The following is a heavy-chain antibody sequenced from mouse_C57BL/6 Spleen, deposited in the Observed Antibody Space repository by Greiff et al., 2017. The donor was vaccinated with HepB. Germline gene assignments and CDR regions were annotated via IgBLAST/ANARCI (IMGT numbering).Heavy chain of an antibody. CDR3: ARDGNYEGVDV. D-gene: IGHD2-1*01. CDR2: INPGSGGT. Sequence: VQLQHSGAELVRPGTSVKVSCKASGYAFTNYLIEWVKQRPGQGLEWIGVINPGSGGTNYNEKFKGKATLTADKSSSTAYMQLSSLTSEDSAVYFCARDGNYEGVDVWGTGTTVTVSS. CDR1: GYAFTNYL. V-gene: IGHV1-54*01. J-gene: IGHJ1*03.